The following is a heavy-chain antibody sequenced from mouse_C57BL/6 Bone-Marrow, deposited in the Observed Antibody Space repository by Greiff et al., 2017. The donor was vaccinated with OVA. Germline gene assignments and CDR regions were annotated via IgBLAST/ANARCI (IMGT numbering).Heavy chain of an antibody. D-gene: IGHD2-2*01. CDR3: ARGTMVTEYYFDY. CDR2: IYPGSGST. V-gene: IGHV1-55*01. J-gene: IGHJ2*01. CDR1: GYTFTSYW. Sequence: VQLKQPGAELVKPGASVKMSCKASGYTFTSYWITWVKQRPGQGLEWIGDIYPGSGSTNYNEKFKSKATLTVDTSSSTAYMQLSSLTSEDSAVYYCARGTMVTEYYFDYWGQGTTLTVSS.